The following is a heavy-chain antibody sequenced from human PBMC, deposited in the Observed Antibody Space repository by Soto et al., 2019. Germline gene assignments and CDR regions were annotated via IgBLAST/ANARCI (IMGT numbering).Heavy chain of an antibody. Sequence: GASLKISCKGSGYSFTSYWISWVRQMPGKGLEWMGRIDPSDSYTNYSPSFQGHVTISADKSISTAYLQWSSLKASDTAMYYCATGRFLTGDDAFDIWGQGTMVTVSS. CDR1: GYSFTSYW. D-gene: IGHD3-9*01. J-gene: IGHJ3*02. V-gene: IGHV5-10-1*01. CDR3: ATGRFLTGDDAFDI. CDR2: IDPSDSYT.